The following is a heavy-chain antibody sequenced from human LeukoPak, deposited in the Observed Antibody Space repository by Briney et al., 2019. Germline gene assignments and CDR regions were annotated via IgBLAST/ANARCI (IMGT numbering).Heavy chain of an antibody. V-gene: IGHV3-7*01. CDR3: ARRVVQGRNWFDP. D-gene: IGHD2-2*01. J-gene: IGHJ5*02. CDR2: IKQDGSEK. CDR1: GFTFSSYW. Sequence: GGSLRLSCAASGFTFSSYWMSWVRQAPGKGLEWVANIKQDGSEKYYVDSVKGRFTISRDNAKNSLYLQMNSLRAEVTAVYYSARRVVQGRNWFDPWGQGTLVTVSS.